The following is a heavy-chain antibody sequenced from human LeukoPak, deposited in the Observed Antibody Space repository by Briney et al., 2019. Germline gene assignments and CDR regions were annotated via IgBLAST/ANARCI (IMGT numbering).Heavy chain of an antibody. J-gene: IGHJ4*02. CDR1: GFIVSGDF. D-gene: IGHD3-3*01. Sequence: PGGSLRLSCAASGFIVSGDFMSWVRQAPGKGLMWVSRINSDGSSTNYADSVKGRFTISRDNAKNTLYLQMNNLRAEDTAVYYCVRGRYYFEYWGQGTLVTVSS. CDR3: VRGRYYFEY. CDR2: INSDGSST. V-gene: IGHV3-74*01.